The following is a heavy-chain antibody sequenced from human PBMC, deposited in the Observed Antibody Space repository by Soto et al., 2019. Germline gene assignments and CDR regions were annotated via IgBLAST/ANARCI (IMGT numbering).Heavy chain of an antibody. CDR2: IYWDDDK. Sequence: QITLKESGPTLVKPTQTLTLTCTFSGFSLSTSGVGVGWIRQPPGKALEWLALIYWDDDKRYSTSLKRTLTITKDTSKNQVVLTITNMDPVDTATYCCAHSLPADSSGSYHFRLPARFDYWGHGTLVTVS. D-gene: IGHD3-22*01. V-gene: IGHV2-5*02. J-gene: IGHJ4*01. CDR3: AHSLPADSSGSYHFRLPARFDY. CDR1: GFSLSTSGVG.